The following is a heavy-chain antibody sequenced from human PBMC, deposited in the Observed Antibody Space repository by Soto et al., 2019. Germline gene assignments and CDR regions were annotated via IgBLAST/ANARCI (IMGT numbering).Heavy chain of an antibody. V-gene: IGHV4-31*03. D-gene: IGHD5-18*01. CDR3: ARERELYSYGYVRWFDP. J-gene: IGHJ5*02. CDR1: GGSISSGGYS. CDR2: IHYSGST. Sequence: QVQLQESGPGLVKPSQTLSLTCTVSGGSISSGGYSWTWIRQHPGKGLEWIGYIHYSGSTDYNPSLQSRITISADTTKNQFSLKLNSVTAADTAVYYCARERELYSYGYVRWFDPWGQGILVTVSS.